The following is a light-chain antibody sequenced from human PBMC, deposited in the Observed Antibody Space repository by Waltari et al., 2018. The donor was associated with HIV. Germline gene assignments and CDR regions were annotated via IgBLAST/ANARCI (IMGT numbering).Light chain of an antibody. CDR1: HSISYSSKNKNY. Sequence: DIVMTQSPDSLALSLGERATINCMSSHSISYSSKNKNYLAWYQQNPGQTPKLLIYWASTRHSGVPDRFSGSGSGTDFTLTISSLQSEDVAIYFCQQYYTHPPTFGQGTKVEIK. CDR2: WAS. J-gene: IGKJ1*01. V-gene: IGKV4-1*01. CDR3: QQYYTHPPT.